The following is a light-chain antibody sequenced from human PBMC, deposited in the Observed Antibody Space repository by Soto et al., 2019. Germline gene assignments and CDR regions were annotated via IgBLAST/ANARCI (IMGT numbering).Light chain of an antibody. CDR1: SSDIGGYNY. J-gene: IGLJ1*01. CDR3: TSYTSSISYV. Sequence: QSALTQPASVSGSPGQSITLSCTGTSSDIGGYNYVSWYQQHPGKAPKLMLFDVSNRPSGISNRFSGSKSGNTASLTISGLQAEDEADYYCTSYTSSISYVFGTGTQLTVL. V-gene: IGLV2-14*03. CDR2: DVS.